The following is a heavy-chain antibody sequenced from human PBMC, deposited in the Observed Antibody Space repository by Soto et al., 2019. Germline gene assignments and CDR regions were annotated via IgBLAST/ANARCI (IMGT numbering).Heavy chain of an antibody. D-gene: IGHD3-22*01. CDR3: ARVGPADSSGYYEDY. CDR1: GYTFTSYA. J-gene: IGHJ4*02. V-gene: IGHV1-69*13. CDR2: IIPIFGTA. Sequence: QVQLVQSGAEVKKPGASVKVSCKASGYTFTSYAMHWVRQAPGQRLEWMGGIIPIFGTANYAQKFQGRVTITADESTSTAYMELSSLRSEDTAVYYCARVGPADSSGYYEDYWGQGTLVTVSS.